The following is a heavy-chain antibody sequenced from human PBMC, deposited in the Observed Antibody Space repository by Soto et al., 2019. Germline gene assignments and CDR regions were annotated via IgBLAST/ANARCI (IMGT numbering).Heavy chain of an antibody. CDR3: AKIYQVEQFVPFSWYLDY. V-gene: IGHV3-23*01. J-gene: IGHJ4*02. D-gene: IGHD6-6*01. Sequence: GGSLRLSCAASGFTFRSYAMSWVRQAPGKGLEWVSSIRGSGDSTYYADSVKGRFTISRDNSKNTLFLEMISLRVEDTAVYYCAKIYQVEQFVPFSWYLDYWGQGALVTAPQ. CDR2: IRGSGDST. CDR1: GFTFRSYA.